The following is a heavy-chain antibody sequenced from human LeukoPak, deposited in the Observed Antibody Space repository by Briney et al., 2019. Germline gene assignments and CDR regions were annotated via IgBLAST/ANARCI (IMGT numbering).Heavy chain of an antibody. CDR3: ARVFYGSGSYYNSPGYYYMDV. D-gene: IGHD3-10*01. CDR1: GDSVSSNSAA. V-gene: IGHV6-1*01. J-gene: IGHJ6*03. Sequence: SQTLSLTCAISGDSVSSNSAAWNWIRQSPSRGLEWLGRTYYRSKWYNDYAVSVKSRITINPDTSKNQFSLQLNSVTPEDTAVYYCARVFYGSGSYYNSPGYYYMDVWGKGTTVTTSS. CDR2: TYYRSKWYN.